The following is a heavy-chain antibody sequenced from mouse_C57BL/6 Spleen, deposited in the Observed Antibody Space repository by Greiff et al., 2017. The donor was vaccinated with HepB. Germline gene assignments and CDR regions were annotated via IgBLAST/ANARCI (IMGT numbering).Heavy chain of an antibody. CDR1: GFTFSSYA. CDR2: ISDGGSYT. D-gene: IGHD4-1*01. Sequence: EVKVVESGGGLVKPGGSLKLSCAASGFTFSSYAMSWVRQTPEKRLEWVATISDGGSYTYYPDNVKGRFTISRDNAKNNLYLQMSHLKSEDTAMYYCARAPNYDAMDYWGQGTSVTVSS. J-gene: IGHJ4*01. CDR3: ARAPNYDAMDY. V-gene: IGHV5-4*03.